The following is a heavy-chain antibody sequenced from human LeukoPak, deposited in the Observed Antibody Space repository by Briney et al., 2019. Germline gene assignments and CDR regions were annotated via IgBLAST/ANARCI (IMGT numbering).Heavy chain of an antibody. CDR1: GGSISSGDYY. D-gene: IGHD2-15*01. Sequence: SETLSLTCTVSGGSISSGDYYWSWIRQPPGKGLEWIGYIYYTGSTYYNPSLKSRVTISVDTSKNQFSLKLSPVTAADTAVYYCAGKGGRDWGQGTLVTVSS. CDR3: AGKGGRD. CDR2: IYYTGST. V-gene: IGHV4-30-4*01. J-gene: IGHJ4*02.